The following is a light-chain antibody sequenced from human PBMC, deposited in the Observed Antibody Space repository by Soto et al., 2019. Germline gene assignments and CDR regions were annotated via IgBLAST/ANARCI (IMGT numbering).Light chain of an antibody. CDR2: AAS. CDR1: QDISNY. CDR3: QRYNTAPPT. J-gene: IGKJ1*01. V-gene: IGKV1-27*01. Sequence: DIQMTQSPSSLSASVGDRVTFTCRASQDISNYLAWYQQKSGKAPKLLMYAASILQSGVPSRFSGSASGTDFTLTITSLQPEDVVLYYCQRYNTAPPTFGQGTKLEI.